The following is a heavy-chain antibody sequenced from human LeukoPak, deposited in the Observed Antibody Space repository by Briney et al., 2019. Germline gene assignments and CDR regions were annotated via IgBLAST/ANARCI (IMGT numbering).Heavy chain of an antibody. Sequence: ASVKVSCKASGYTFTVYYMHWMRQAPGQGLEWMGWINPNSGGTNYAQKFQGRVTMPRDTSISTAYMELSRLRSDDTAVYYCPRARGSSSTIDYWGQGTLITVSS. D-gene: IGHD6-6*01. V-gene: IGHV1-2*02. J-gene: IGHJ4*02. CDR2: INPNSGGT. CDR1: GYTFTVYY. CDR3: PRARGSSSTIDY.